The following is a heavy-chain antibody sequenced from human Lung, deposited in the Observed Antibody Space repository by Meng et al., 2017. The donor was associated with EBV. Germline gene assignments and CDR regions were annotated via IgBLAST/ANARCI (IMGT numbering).Heavy chain of an antibody. CDR1: GYTFTHHG. D-gene: IGHD6-19*01. V-gene: IGHV1-18*01. CDR3: ARDPSNTSGRYAYFDY. CDR2: ISCYNGDT. J-gene: IGHJ4*02. Sequence: QLQLVQSGAEVKKPGAAVRVFCKASGYTFTHHGISWIRQAPGQGLEWMGWISCYNGDTNYAQKFQGKVTMTTDTSTSTAYMDLRSLRSDDTAVYYCARDPSNTSGRYAYFDYWGQGTLVTVSS.